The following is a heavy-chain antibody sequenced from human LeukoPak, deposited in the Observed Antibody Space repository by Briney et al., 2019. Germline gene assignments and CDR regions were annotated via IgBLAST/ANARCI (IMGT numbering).Heavy chain of an antibody. CDR1: GFTFSSYG. CDR2: IRYDGSNK. V-gene: IGHV3-30*02. Sequence: QPGGSLRLSCAASGFTFSSYGMHWVRQAPGKGLEWVAFIRYDGSNKYYADSVKGRFTISRDNSKNTLYLQMNSLRAEDTAVYYCAKVKVWLQDYYYYYMDVWGEGTTVTISS. J-gene: IGHJ6*03. D-gene: IGHD5-18*01. CDR3: AKVKVWLQDYYYYYMDV.